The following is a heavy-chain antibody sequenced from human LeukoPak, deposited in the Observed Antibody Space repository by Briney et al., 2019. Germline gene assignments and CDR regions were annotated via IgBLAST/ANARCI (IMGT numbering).Heavy chain of an antibody. CDR2: ISSSSSYI. CDR1: GFTFSSYS. V-gene: IGHV3-21*01. CDR3: ARGAEELLGASDI. Sequence: PGGSLRLSCAASGFTFSSYSMNWVRQAPGKGLEWVSSISSSSSYIYYADSVKGRFTISRDNAKNSLYLQMNSLRAEDTAVYYCARGAEELLGASDIWGQGTMVTVSS. J-gene: IGHJ3*02. D-gene: IGHD2-15*01.